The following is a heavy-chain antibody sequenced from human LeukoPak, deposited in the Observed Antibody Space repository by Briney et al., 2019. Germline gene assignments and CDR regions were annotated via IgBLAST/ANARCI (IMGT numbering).Heavy chain of an antibody. CDR2: LRNKANGYRT. Sequence: GGSLRLSCAASGFSFNDHYMDWVRQAPGKGLEWIGRLRNKANGYRTEYAASVKGRFTISRDDSKNSVYLQMNSLRAEDTAVYYCARDLGATVRPFDYWGQGTLVTVSS. CDR3: ARDLGATVRPFDY. D-gene: IGHD4-11*01. CDR1: GFSFNDHY. J-gene: IGHJ4*02. V-gene: IGHV3-72*01.